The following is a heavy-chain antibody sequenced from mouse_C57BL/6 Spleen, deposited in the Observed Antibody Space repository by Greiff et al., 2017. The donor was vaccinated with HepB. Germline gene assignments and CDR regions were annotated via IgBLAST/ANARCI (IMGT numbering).Heavy chain of an antibody. V-gene: IGHV14-1*01. CDR1: GFNIKDYY. D-gene: IGHD2-1*01. Sequence: VQLQQSGAELVRPGASVKLSCTASGFNIKDYYMHWVKQRPEQGLEWIGRIDPEDGDTEYAPKFQGKATMTADTSSNTADLQLSSLTSEDTAVYYCTGYGNPFSYWGQGTLVTVSA. CDR3: TGYGNPFSY. J-gene: IGHJ3*01. CDR2: IDPEDGDT.